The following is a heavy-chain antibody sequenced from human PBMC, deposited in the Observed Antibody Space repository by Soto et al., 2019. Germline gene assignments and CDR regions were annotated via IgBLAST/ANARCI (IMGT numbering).Heavy chain of an antibody. D-gene: IGHD6-13*01. CDR3: AVPGAGDFDY. V-gene: IGHV4-4*02. Sequence: PSETLSLTCAVSGASISTNNWWSWVRQPPGKGLEWIGEVYHSGSANCNPSLKSRVTISIDKSKNQFSLRLTSMTAADTAVYYCAVPGAGDFDYWGQGTLVTVSS. CDR2: VYHSGSA. J-gene: IGHJ4*02. CDR1: GASISTNNW.